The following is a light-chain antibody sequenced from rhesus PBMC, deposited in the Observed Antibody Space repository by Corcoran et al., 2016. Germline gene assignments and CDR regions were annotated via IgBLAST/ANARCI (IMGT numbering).Light chain of an antibody. J-gene: IGKJ1*01. CDR1: QSISSW. CDR2: KSS. V-gene: IGKV1-16*01. CDR3: QQYNSVPPT. Sequence: DIQMTQSPSSLSASVGDTVTITCRASQSISSWLAWYQQKPGKAPKPLIYKSSSLESGVPSRFSGSGSGTDFTLTISSLQPEDFGSYYCQQYNSVPPTFGQGTKVEIK.